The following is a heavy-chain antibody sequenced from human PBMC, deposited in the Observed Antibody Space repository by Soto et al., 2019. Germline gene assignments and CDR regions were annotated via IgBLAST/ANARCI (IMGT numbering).Heavy chain of an antibody. V-gene: IGHV3-53*01. CDR2: SYSGGST. D-gene: IGHD6-13*01. CDR1: VCTGISNY. Sequence: VGSLRLSCSSSVCTGISNYISWFLQAPGKGLEWVSVSYSGGSTYYADSVKGRFTISRDNSNNTLYLQMNSLRAEDTAVYYCERGGSSRFFDSWGQGNLVTVSS. J-gene: IGHJ4*02. CDR3: ERGGSSRFFDS.